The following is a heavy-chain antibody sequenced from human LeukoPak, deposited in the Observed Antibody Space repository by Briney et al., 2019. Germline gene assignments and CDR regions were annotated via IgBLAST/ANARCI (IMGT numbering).Heavy chain of an antibody. CDR3: ARDGNQLLDRDGFDS. CDR2: ISTNNGNT. V-gene: IGHV1-18*01. J-gene: IGHJ3*02. D-gene: IGHD2-2*01. Sequence: ASVTVSCKASGYTFISYGISWVRQAPGQGLEWMGWISTNNGNTNYAQKFQGRVTMTTDTSTTTAYMELRSLRSDDTAVYYCARDGNQLLDRDGFDSWGQGTMVTVSS. CDR1: GYTFISYG.